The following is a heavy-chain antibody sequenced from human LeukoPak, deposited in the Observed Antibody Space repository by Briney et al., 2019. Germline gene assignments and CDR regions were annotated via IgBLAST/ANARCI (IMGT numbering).Heavy chain of an antibody. Sequence: PSETLSLTCTVSGGSTSSYYWSWIRQPPGKGLEWIGYIYYSGSTNYNPSLKSRVTISVDTSKNQFSLKLSSVTAADTAVYYCARVDNWNLENWFDPWGQGTLVTVSS. CDR3: ARVDNWNLENWFDP. CDR1: GGSTSSYY. V-gene: IGHV4-59*01. CDR2: IYYSGST. D-gene: IGHD1-7*01. J-gene: IGHJ5*02.